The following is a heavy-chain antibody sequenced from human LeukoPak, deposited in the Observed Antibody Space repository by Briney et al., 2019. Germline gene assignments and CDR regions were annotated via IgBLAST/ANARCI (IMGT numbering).Heavy chain of an antibody. CDR3: AREGDTAMVVFDY. V-gene: IGHV1-69*13. CDR1: GGTFSSYA. CDR2: IIPIFGTA. J-gene: IGHJ4*02. Sequence: SVKVSCKASGGTFSSYAISWVRQAPGQGLEWMGGIIPIFGTANYAQKFQGRVTITADESTSTAYMELSSLRSEDTAVYYCAREGDTAMVVFDYWGQGTLVTVSS. D-gene: IGHD5-18*01.